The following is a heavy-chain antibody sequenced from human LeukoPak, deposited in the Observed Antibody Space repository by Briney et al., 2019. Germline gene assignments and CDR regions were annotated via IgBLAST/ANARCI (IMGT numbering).Heavy chain of an antibody. V-gene: IGHV1-18*01. CDR1: GYTFTSYG. J-gene: IGHJ4*02. Sequence: ASVKVSCKASGYTFTSYGISWVRQAPGQGLEWMGWISGYNGHTNYAQKLQGRVTMTTDTSTSTAYMELRRLRSDDTAVCYCATLAHNRNYYNTSPYRYYLDYGGQGTLVTAPS. D-gene: IGHD3-22*01. CDR3: ATLAHNRNYYNTSPYRYYLDY. CDR2: ISGYNGHT.